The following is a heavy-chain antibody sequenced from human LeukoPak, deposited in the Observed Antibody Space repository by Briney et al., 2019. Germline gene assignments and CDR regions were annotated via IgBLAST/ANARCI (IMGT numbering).Heavy chain of an antibody. V-gene: IGHV3-30*02. D-gene: IGHD3-10*01. J-gene: IGHJ4*02. CDR3: AKDTLYYYGSGSSIGY. CDR1: GFTFSSSG. Sequence: GSLRLSCAASGFTFSSSGMHWVRQAPGKGLEWVAFIRYDGSNKYYADSVKGRFTISGDNSKNTLYLQMDSLRAEDTAVYYCAKDTLYYYGSGSSIGYWGRGTLVTVSS. CDR2: IRYDGSNK.